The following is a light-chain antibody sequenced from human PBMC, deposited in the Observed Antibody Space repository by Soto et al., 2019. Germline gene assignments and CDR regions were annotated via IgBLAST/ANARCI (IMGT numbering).Light chain of an antibody. CDR2: DAS. V-gene: IGKV3-11*01. Sequence: EVALTQSPGTLSLSPGERATLSCRASQSVSSYLALYQQKPGQAPRLLIYDASNRATGIPARFSGSGSGTDFTLTISSLEPEDFAVYYCQQRSNWPRGTFGQGTRLEIK. CDR3: QQRSNWPRGT. CDR1: QSVSSY. J-gene: IGKJ5*01.